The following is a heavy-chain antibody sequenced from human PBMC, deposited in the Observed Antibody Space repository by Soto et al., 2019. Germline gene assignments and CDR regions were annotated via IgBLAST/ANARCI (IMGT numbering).Heavy chain of an antibody. D-gene: IGHD6-13*01. J-gene: IGHJ6*02. CDR1: GFAFSTYA. CDR3: AKVTKRAAAGRYEYYKYGMDV. V-gene: IGHV3-23*01. CDR2: ISGIGGSS. Sequence: PGGSLRLSCAASGFAFSTYAMTWVRQAPGKGLEWVSVISGIGGSSYYAASVKGRFTISRDNSKNTLFLQMNSLRAEDTAVYYCAKVTKRAAAGRYEYYKYGMDVWGQGTTVTVSS.